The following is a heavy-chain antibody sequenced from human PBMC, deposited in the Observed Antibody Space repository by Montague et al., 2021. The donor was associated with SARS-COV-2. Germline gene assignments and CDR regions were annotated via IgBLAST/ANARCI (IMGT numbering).Heavy chain of an antibody. D-gene: IGHD3-9*01. CDR3: ARSRIIRYFDWLSQMAYFDY. CDR2: IYYSGSA. V-gene: IGHV4-31*03. J-gene: IGHJ4*02. CDR1: GGSISSGGYY. Sequence: TLSLTCTVSGGSISSGGYYWGWIRQHPGKGLEWIGYIYYSGSAYYNPSLKSRVTISVDTSKNQFSLKLSSVTAADTAVYYCARSRIIRYFDWLSQMAYFDYWGQGTLVTVSS.